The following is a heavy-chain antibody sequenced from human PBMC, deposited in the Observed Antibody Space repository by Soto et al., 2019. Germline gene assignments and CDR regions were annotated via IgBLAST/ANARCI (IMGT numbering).Heavy chain of an antibody. D-gene: IGHD1-26*01. CDR1: GFTFSSYS. J-gene: IGHJ4*02. Sequence: EVQLVESGGGLVKPGGSLRLSCAASGFTFSSYSMNWVRQAPGKGLECVSSISISSYIYYADSVKGRCTISSDNAKNSLYMNMNCLRAEDSDFYYCARDGGSSYFDYWGQGTLVTVSS. V-gene: IGHV3-21*01. CDR3: ARDGGSSYFDY. CDR2: ISISSYI.